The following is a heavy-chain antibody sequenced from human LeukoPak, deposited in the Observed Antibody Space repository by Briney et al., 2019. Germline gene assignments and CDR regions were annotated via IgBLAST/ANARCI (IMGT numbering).Heavy chain of an antibody. CDR2: ISRSSGSI. CDR3: AKGPTGTWYYSYMDV. J-gene: IGHJ6*03. D-gene: IGHD3-9*01. V-gene: IGHV3-9*01. CDR1: GFTFDDYA. Sequence: HPGGSLRLSCAASGFTFDDYAMYWVRQAPGKGLEWVSSISRSSGSIDYADSVRGRFTISRDNAKNSLYLQMNSLRAEDTALYYCAKGPTGTWYYSYMDVWGKGTTVTISS.